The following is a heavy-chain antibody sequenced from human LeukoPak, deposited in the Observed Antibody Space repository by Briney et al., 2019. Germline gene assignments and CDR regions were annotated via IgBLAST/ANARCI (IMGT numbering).Heavy chain of an antibody. D-gene: IGHD6-19*01. Sequence: GGALKICFQGSGWGFTSYWIGWGRPVPGKGVGGMGRIYPGEYDNRYSASFQGRVTISADKSISTAYLQWSSLKASDTAIYYCARGGIAVASNYYYYGMDVWGQGTTVTVSS. CDR1: GWGFTSYW. J-gene: IGHJ6*02. CDR3: ARGGIAVASNYYYYGMDV. CDR2: IYPGEYDN. V-gene: IGHV5-51*01.